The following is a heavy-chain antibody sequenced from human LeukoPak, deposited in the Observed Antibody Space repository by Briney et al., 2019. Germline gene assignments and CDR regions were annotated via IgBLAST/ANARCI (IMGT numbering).Heavy chain of an antibody. CDR1: GFSFSNYG. CDR3: ARERDASDAFDI. CDR2: LSFNGVNA. J-gene: IGHJ3*02. Sequence: PGGSLRLSYAASGFSFSNYGMHWVRHAPGMGLEWVAVLSFNGVNAYYPDSVNGRFTISRHNAKNSLYLQTKSPRAEDTAVYYCARERDASDAFDIWGQGTMVTVSS. D-gene: IGHD5-24*01. V-gene: IGHV3-30*03.